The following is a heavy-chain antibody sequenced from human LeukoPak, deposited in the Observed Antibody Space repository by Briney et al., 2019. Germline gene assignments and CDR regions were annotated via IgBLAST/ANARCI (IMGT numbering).Heavy chain of an antibody. CDR1: GGSFSGTY. CDR3: TRSEPPYPFDS. CDR2: INPSGST. Sequence: SETLSRTCAVYGGSFSGTYWSWIRQPPGKNLEWIGEINPSGSTNYNPSLKSRLTISLDTSKNQFSLKLHSLTAADTAVYYCTRSEPPYPFDSWGQGTLVTVSS. J-gene: IGHJ4*02. V-gene: IGHV4-34*01.